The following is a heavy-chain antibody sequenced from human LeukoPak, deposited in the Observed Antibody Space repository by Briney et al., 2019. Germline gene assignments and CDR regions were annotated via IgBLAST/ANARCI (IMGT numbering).Heavy chain of an antibody. CDR3: ARDRDFYYYMDV. D-gene: IGHD3-10*01. CDR1: GFTFSSYS. V-gene: IGHV3-21*01. J-gene: IGHJ6*03. CDR2: ISSSSLYI. Sequence: GGSLRLSCAASGFTFSSYSMNWVRQASGKGLEWVSSISSSSLYIYYADSVKGRFTISRDNAKKSLYLQMNSLRAEDTAVYYCARDRDFYYYMDVWGKGTTVTVSS.